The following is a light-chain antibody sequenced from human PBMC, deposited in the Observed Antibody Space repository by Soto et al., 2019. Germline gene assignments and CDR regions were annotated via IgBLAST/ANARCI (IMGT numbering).Light chain of an antibody. V-gene: IGKV3-20*01. J-gene: IGKJ1*01. CDR1: QSVSSTY. CDR2: SSS. Sequence: ELVLTQSPGTLSLSPGDRATLSCRASQSVSSTYLAWYQQRPGQAPRPLIYSSSSRASGIPDRFSCSGSGTDFTLTISRLEPEDFAVYYCQQYRTSPPTWTFGQGTKVDIK. CDR3: QQYRTSPPTWT.